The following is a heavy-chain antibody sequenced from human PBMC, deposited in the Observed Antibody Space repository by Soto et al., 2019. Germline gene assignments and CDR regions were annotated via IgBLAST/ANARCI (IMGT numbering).Heavy chain of an antibody. CDR1: GFTFSSYA. J-gene: IGHJ5*02. CDR3: AKDPGGLLGWFDP. Sequence: GVSLRLSCAASGFTFSSYAMIWVRQAPGKGLECGSAIIGSGGITYYADSVKGRFTISRDNSKNTLYLQMNSLRAEDRAVYYCAKDPGGLLGWFDPWGQGTLVTVSS. V-gene: IGHV3-23*01. D-gene: IGHD3-16*01. CDR2: IIGSGGIT.